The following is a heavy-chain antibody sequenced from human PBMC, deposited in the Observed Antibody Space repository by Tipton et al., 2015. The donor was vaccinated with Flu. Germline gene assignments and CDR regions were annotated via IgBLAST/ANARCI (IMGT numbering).Heavy chain of an antibody. D-gene: IGHD6-13*01. CDR1: GGSISSSSYY. CDR3: ATPHSSSWWNYFDY. V-gene: IGHV4-39*07. J-gene: IGHJ4*02. CDR2: IYYSGST. Sequence: TLSLTCTVSGGSISSSSYYWGWIRQPPGKGLEWIGSIYYSGSTYYNPSLKSRVTISVDTSKNQFSLKLCSVTAADTAVYYCATPHSSSWWNYFDYWGQGTLVTVSS.